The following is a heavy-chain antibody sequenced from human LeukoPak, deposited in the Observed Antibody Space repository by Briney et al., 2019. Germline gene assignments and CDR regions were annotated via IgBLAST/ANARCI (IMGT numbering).Heavy chain of an antibody. CDR1: GGSISSYY. Sequence: SETLSLTCTVSGGSISSYYWSWIRQPAGKGLEWIGRIYSTGSTNYSPSLKSRVTMSVDTSKDQFSLRLRSVTAADTAVYYCARQIASAGTAGFDFWGQGALVTVSS. J-gene: IGHJ4*02. D-gene: IGHD6-13*01. CDR3: ARQIASAGTAGFDF. V-gene: IGHV4-4*07. CDR2: IYSTGST.